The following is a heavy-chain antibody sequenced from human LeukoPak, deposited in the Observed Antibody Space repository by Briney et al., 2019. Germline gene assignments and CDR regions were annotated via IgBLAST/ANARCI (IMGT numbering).Heavy chain of an antibody. CDR2: INTNTGNP. Sequence: ASVNVCCKASGYTFTSYAMNWVRQAPGQGLEWMGWINTNTGNPTYAQGFTGRFVFSLDTSVSTAYLQISSLKAEDTAVYYCARVYCSSTSCYGQYYYYYGMDVWGQGTTVTVSS. D-gene: IGHD2-2*01. CDR1: GYTFTSYA. V-gene: IGHV7-4-1*02. J-gene: IGHJ6*02. CDR3: ARVYCSSTSCYGQYYYYYGMDV.